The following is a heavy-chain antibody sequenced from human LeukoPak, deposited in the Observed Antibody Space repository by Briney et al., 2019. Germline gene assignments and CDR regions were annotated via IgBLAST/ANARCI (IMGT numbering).Heavy chain of an antibody. CDR2: IYTSGST. D-gene: IGHD1-20*01. V-gene: IGHV4-61*02. CDR3: ARLRTNWNDLYYFDY. Sequence: PSETLSLTCTVSGGSISSGSYYWSWIRQPAGKGLEWIGRIYTSGSTNYNPSLKSRVTISVDTSKNQFSLKLSSVTAADTAVYYCARLRTNWNDLYYFDYWGQGTLVTVSS. J-gene: IGHJ4*02. CDR1: GGSISSGSYY.